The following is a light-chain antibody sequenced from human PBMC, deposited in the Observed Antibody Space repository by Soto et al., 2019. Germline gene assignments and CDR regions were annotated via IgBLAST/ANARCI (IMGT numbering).Light chain of an antibody. J-gene: IGKJ1*01. CDR2: AAS. CDR1: QSISSY. CDR3: QQYDTSPWT. Sequence: DIQMTQSPSSLSASVGDRVTITCRASQSISSYLNWYQQKPGKAPKLLIYAASSLQSGVPSRFSGSGSGTDFTLTISRLEPEDFAVYHCQQYDTSPWTFGQGTKVDIK. V-gene: IGKV1-39*01.